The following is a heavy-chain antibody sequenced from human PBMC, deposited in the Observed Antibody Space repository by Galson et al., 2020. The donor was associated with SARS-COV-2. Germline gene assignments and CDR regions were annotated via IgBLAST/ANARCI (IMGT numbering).Heavy chain of an antibody. V-gene: IGHV6-1*01. D-gene: IGHD6-13*01. CDR2: TYYRPQWSP. J-gene: IGHJ3*02. CDR3: AGRVAGAGSLHI. CDR1: GDSVSRNSAA. Sequence: SQPLSLPCAIPGDSVSRNSAAWNCIRQSPSSGLGWPGRTYYRPQWSPDYAVSLKSRITINPDTSKNQFSLQLNPVTPEDTAIYYCAGRVAGAGSLHIWCQGTMVIVSS.